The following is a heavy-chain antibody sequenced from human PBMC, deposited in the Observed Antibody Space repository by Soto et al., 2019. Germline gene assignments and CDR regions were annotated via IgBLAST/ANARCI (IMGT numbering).Heavy chain of an antibody. Sequence: ASVKVSCKASGYTFTSYAMHWVRQAPGQRLEWMGWINAGNGNTKYSQKFQGRVTITRDTSASTAYMELSSLRSEDTAVYYCAAVYDSSGYQVFSPIDYWGQGTLVTVSS. J-gene: IGHJ4*02. V-gene: IGHV1-3*01. D-gene: IGHD3-22*01. CDR1: GYTFTSYA. CDR2: INAGNGNT. CDR3: AAVYDSSGYQVFSPIDY.